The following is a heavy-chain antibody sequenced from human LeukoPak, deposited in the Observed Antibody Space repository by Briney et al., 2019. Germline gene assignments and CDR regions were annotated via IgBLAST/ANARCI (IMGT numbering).Heavy chain of an antibody. CDR2: ISSSSSYI. J-gene: IGHJ4*02. CDR1: GFTFSSYA. Sequence: GGSLRLSCAASGFTFSSYAMSWVRQAPGKGLEWVSSISSSSSYIYYADSVKGRFTISRDNAKNSLYLQMNSLRAEDTAVYYCARVHSGSYSFDYWGQGTLVTVSS. D-gene: IGHD1-26*01. V-gene: IGHV3-21*01. CDR3: ARVHSGSYSFDY.